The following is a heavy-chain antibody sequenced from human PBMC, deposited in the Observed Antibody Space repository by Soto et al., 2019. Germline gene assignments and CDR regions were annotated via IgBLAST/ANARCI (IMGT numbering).Heavy chain of an antibody. Sequence: AASVKVSCKASGYTFSKFFIHWVRQAPGQGLEWLGFVHPGSGSANYAQKFQGRVSMTRDTSMSTVYLELSRLRSEDTAMYYCARDSEGTSYLTHYWGQGTLVTVSS. D-gene: IGHD6-6*01. CDR1: GYTFSKFF. V-gene: IGHV1-46*01. CDR2: VHPGSGSA. J-gene: IGHJ4*02. CDR3: ARDSEGTSYLTHY.